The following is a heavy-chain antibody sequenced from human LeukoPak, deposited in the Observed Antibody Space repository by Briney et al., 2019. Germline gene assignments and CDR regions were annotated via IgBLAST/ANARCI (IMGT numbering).Heavy chain of an antibody. CDR2: IYHRANT. D-gene: IGHD2-2*02. J-gene: IGHJ5*02. CDR3: ARDGGYCSSTSCYNSRRWFDP. CDR1: GGSISSGDYS. Sequence: PSQTLSLTCAISGGSISSGDYSWSWIRQPPGKSQEWIVSIYHRANTYYSPSLKSRVTISVDRSKSQFSLKLGSVTAADTAVYYCARDGGYCSSTSCYNSRRWFDPWGQGTLVTVSS. V-gene: IGHV4-30-2*01.